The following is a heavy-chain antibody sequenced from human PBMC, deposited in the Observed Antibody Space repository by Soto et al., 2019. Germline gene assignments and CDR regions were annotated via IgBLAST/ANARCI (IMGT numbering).Heavy chain of an antibody. CDR3: ARLRWGSLELQPFDY. CDR1: GGSISSGGYY. Sequence: SETLSLTCTVSGGSISSGGYYWSWIRQHPGKGLEWIGYIYYSGSTHYNPSLKSRVIISVDTSTNHFSLKLTSATAADTAVYYCARLRWGSLELQPFDYWGQGTLVTVSS. J-gene: IGHJ4*02. V-gene: IGHV4-39*02. D-gene: IGHD1-7*01. CDR2: IYYSGST.